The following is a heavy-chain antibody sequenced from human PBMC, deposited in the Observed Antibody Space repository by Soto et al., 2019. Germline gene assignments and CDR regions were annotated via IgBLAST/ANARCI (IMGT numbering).Heavy chain of an antibody. CDR1: GYTFTNND. CDR3: ARGTSPSDY. V-gene: IGHV1-8*01. Sequence: AAVKVSCKAFGYTFTNNDISWVRQATGQGLEWMGWMNPNSGNTNYAQKFQGRVTMTRDTSISTAYMELRSLRSDDTAVYYCARGTSPSDYWGQGTLVTVSS. CDR2: MNPNSGNT. J-gene: IGHJ4*02.